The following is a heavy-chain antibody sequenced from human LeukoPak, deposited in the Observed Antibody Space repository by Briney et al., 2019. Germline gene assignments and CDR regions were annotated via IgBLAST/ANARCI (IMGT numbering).Heavy chain of an antibody. Sequence: PSETLSLTCALYGGSFSGYYWNWIRQPPGKGLEWIGEINHSGSTNYNPSLKSRVTISVDTSKNQFSLKLSSVTAADSAVYYCARGILSGSYHRSYYGMDVWGQGTTVTVSS. V-gene: IGHV4-34*01. CDR2: INHSGST. CDR3: ARGILSGSYHRSYYGMDV. J-gene: IGHJ6*02. CDR1: GGSFSGYY. D-gene: IGHD1-26*01.